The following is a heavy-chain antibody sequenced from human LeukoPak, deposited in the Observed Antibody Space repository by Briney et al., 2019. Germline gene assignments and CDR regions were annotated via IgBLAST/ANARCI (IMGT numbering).Heavy chain of an antibody. CDR1: GFTFSNYG. D-gene: IGHD3-3*01. CDR3: AAPETGYDFWSGYPDY. CDR2: ISYDGTNK. V-gene: IGHV3-30*03. J-gene: IGHJ4*02. Sequence: PGRSLRLSCVASGFTFSNYGMHWVRQAPGKGLEWVAVISYDGTNKYYADSAKGRFTISRDNSKNTLYLQMNSLRAEDTAVYYCAAPETGYDFWSGYPDYWGQGTLVTVSS.